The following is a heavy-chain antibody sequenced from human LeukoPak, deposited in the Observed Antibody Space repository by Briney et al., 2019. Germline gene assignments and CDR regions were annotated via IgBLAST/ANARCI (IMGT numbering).Heavy chain of an antibody. D-gene: IGHD3-9*01. J-gene: IGHJ4*02. CDR1: GFTFSSYA. Sequence: PGGSLGLSCAASGFTFSSYAMHWVRQAPGKGLEWVAVISYDGSNKYYADSVKGRFTISRDNSKNTLYLQMNSLRAEDTAVYYCAKAGSPLRYFDWLFDYFDYWGQGTLVTVSS. V-gene: IGHV3-30*04. CDR3: AKAGSPLRYFDWLFDYFDY. CDR2: ISYDGSNK.